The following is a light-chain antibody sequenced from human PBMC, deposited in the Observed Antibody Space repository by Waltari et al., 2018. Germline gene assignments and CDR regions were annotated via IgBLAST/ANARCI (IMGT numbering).Light chain of an antibody. CDR1: SSDVGNYNF. Sequence: QSALTQPRSVSGSPGQSVTISCSGTSSDVGNYNFVSWYQQHPGNAPKLLIYDVVKLPSGVPDRFSGSKSGNTASLTISGLQTEDEGDYYCCSYAGSYTFVFGGGTQLTVL. CDR3: CSYAGSYTFV. J-gene: IGLJ7*01. V-gene: IGLV2-11*01. CDR2: DVV.